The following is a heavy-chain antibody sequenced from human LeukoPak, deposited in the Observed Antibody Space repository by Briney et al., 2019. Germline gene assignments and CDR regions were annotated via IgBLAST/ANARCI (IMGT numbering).Heavy chain of an antibody. J-gene: IGHJ4*02. D-gene: IGHD2-21*02. CDR3: ARRGPNCGGDCYYDY. CDR2: MNPDSGST. CDR1: GYTFTSYD. Sequence: GASVKVSCKASGYTFTSYDITWVRQATGQGLEWMGWMNPDSGSTGYAQKFQGRVTMTRNTSISTAYMELSSLRPNDTALYYCARRGPNCGGDCYYDYWGQGTLVTVSS. V-gene: IGHV1-8*01.